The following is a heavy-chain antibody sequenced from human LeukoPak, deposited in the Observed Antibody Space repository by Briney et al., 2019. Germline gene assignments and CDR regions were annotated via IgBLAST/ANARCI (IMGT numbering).Heavy chain of an antibody. Sequence: ASVKVSCKASGYTFTSYGISWVRQAPGQGLEWMGWISAYNGNTNYAQKLQGRVTMTTDTSTSTAYMELRSLRSDDTAVYYCARVFVCGSSTSCYSFDYWGQGTLVTVS. CDR1: GYTFTSYG. CDR3: ARVFVCGSSTSCYSFDY. J-gene: IGHJ4*02. CDR2: ISAYNGNT. D-gene: IGHD2-2*01. V-gene: IGHV1-18*01.